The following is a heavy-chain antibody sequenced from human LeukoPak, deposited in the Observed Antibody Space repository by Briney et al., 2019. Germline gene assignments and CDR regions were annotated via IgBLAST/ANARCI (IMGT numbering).Heavy chain of an antibody. CDR1: GFTFEDYA. Sequence: PGGSLRLSCAASGFTFEDYAMHWVRQAPGKGLEWVSGISWNSGSIGYADSVKGRFTISRDNAKNSLYLQMNSLRAEDTALYYCAKDGPNSSGLDYWGQGTLVTVSS. D-gene: IGHD6-19*01. CDR2: ISWNSGSI. CDR3: AKDGPNSSGLDY. J-gene: IGHJ4*02. V-gene: IGHV3-9*01.